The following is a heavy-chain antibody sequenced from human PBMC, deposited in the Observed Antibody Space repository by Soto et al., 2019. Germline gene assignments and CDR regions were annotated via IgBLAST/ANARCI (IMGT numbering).Heavy chain of an antibody. CDR2: INPHSGGT. V-gene: IGHV1-2*02. J-gene: IGHJ5*02. Sequence: QVRLVHSGAEMKKPGASVKVSCRTSGYTFTGYHIHWVRQAPGQGLEWMGWINPHSGGTNYAQEFRGRVTMTRDTSISTAYMEVNSLRSDDTAVYYCARGCSGGTCFLFDIWGQGTLVTVTS. D-gene: IGHD2-15*01. CDR1: GYTFTGYH. CDR3: ARGCSGGTCFLFDI.